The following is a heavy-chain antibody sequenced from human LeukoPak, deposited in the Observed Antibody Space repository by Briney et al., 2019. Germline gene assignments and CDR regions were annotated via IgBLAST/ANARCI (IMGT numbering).Heavy chain of an antibody. J-gene: IGHJ5*02. Sequence: PSETLSLTCTVSGGSISSSSYYWGWIRQPPGKGLEWIGYISDSGSTNYNPSLRSRVTISVDTSKNQFSLKLSSVTAADTALYYCARYDYGDCWFDPWGQGTLVTVSS. V-gene: IGHV4-61*05. D-gene: IGHD4-17*01. CDR2: ISDSGST. CDR1: GGSISSSSYY. CDR3: ARYDYGDCWFDP.